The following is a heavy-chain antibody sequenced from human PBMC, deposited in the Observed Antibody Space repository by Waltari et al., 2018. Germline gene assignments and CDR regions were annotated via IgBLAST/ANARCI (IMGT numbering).Heavy chain of an antibody. CDR1: SGSITGYC. D-gene: IGHD3-16*01. CDR3: ARDNPLYYATFGHYYYGMDV. V-gene: IGHV4-4*07. CDR2: IHFAGST. Sequence: QVQLQESGPGLVKPSETLSLTCSVSSGSITGYCWSWIRQPAGKGLEWIGRIHFAGSTNKNPSVTSRLTMLVDTSKNQVSLKLTSVTAADTAIYYCARDNPLYYATFGHYYYGMDVWGQGTTVTVSS. J-gene: IGHJ6*02.